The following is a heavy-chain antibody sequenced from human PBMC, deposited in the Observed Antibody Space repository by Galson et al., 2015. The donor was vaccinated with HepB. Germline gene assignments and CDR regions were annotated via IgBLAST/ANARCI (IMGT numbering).Heavy chain of an antibody. J-gene: IGHJ4*02. D-gene: IGHD1-26*01. CDR3: ANLVGANQALPFDY. CDR1: GYTFTDYY. Sequence: VKVSCKVSGYTFTDYYMHWVQQAPGKGLEWMGLVDPEDGETIYAEKFQGRVTITADTSTDTAYMELSSLRSEDTAVYYCANLVGANQALPFDYWGQGTLVTVSS. CDR2: VDPEDGET. V-gene: IGHV1-69-2*01.